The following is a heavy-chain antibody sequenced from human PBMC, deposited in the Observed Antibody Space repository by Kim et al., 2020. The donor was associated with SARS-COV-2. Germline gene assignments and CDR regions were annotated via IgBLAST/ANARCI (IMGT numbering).Heavy chain of an antibody. J-gene: IGHJ5*02. D-gene: IGHD3-22*01. CDR3: ARLGAINYYDSSGYYKWFDP. CDR1: GFTFSSYS. V-gene: IGHV3-21*01. CDR2: ISSSSSYI. Sequence: GGSLRLSCAASGFTFSSYSMNWVRQAPGKGLEWVSSISSSSSYIYYADSVKGRFTISRDNAKNSLYLQMNSLRAEDTAVYYCARLGAINYYDSSGYYKWFDPWGQGTLVTVSS.